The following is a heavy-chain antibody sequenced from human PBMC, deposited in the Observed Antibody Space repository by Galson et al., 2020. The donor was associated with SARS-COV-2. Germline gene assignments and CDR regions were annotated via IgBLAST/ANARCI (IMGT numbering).Heavy chain of an antibody. CDR3: ARGEFHCDFWRQGAFDS. J-gene: IGHJ3*02. D-gene: IGHD3-3*01. Sequence: SETLSLTCTVSGGSISSYYWSWIRQPPAKGLERNGYIYNSGSTNNNPSLKSRDTISVETSKNQFYLNLSSVTAADTAVYYCARGEFHCDFWRQGAFDSRGQGTMLTVS. V-gene: IGHV4-59*01. CDR1: GGSISSYY. CDR2: IYNSGST.